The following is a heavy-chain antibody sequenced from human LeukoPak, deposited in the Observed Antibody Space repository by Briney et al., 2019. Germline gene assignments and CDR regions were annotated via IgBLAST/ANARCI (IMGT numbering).Heavy chain of an antibody. J-gene: IGHJ4*02. CDR1: GFTFSSYE. V-gene: IGHV3-48*03. D-gene: IGHD3-16*01. Sequence: PGGSLRLSCAASGFTFSSYEMNWVRQAPGKGLEWVSYISSSSTIYYADSVKGRFTISRDNAKNSLYLQMNSLRAEDTAVYYCARSVRPYGGAGKVFDYWGQGTLVTVSS. CDR2: ISSSSTI. CDR3: ARSVRPYGGAGKVFDY.